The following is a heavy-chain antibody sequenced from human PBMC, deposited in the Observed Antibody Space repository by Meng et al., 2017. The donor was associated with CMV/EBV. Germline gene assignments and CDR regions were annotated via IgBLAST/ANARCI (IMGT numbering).Heavy chain of an antibody. CDR3: AHRGRIAAAGTDWFDP. D-gene: IGHD6-13*01. CDR2: IYWDDDK. V-gene: IGHV2-5*02. Sequence: SPLKESGPTRVKPTQTLTLTCTFFGFSLSTSGVGVGWIRQPPGKALEWLALIYWDDDKRYSPSLKRRLTITKDTSKNQVVLTMTNMDPVDTATYYCAHRGRIAAAGTDWFDPWGQGTLVTVSS. J-gene: IGHJ5*02. CDR1: GFSLSTSGVG.